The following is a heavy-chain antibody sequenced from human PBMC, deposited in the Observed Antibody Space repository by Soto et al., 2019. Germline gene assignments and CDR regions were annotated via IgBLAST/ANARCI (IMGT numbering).Heavy chain of an antibody. CDR2: INPNGGST. D-gene: IGHD3-3*01. CDR1: GYAFTPYY. Sequence: QLQLVQSGAEVRKPGASVRIPCKTSGYAFTPYYIHWVRQAPGQGLEWMGVINPNGGSTTYAQKFHGRFSMTLDTSTTRVNMELSSLRIEDTAIYCCARESVRRFYFDYWGQGTLVTVSS. CDR3: ARESVRRFYFDY. V-gene: IGHV1-46*03. J-gene: IGHJ4*02.